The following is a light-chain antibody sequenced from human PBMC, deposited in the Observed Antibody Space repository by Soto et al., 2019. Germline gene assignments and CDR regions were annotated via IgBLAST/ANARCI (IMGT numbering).Light chain of an antibody. V-gene: IGKV1-39*01. CDR2: AAS. CDR1: QSISSY. J-gene: IGKJ3*01. Sequence: DIQMTQSPSSLSASVGDRVTITCRASQSISSYLNWYQQKPGKAPKLLIYAASSLQSGVPSRFSGSGSGTDFTLTISSLQPEDFATYYCQQSYRTPLTFGPGTKVDSK. CDR3: QQSYRTPLT.